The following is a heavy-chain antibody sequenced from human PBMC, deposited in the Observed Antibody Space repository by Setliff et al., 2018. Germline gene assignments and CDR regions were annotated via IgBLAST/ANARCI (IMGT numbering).Heavy chain of an antibody. CDR1: GDSISSGSYY. V-gene: IGHV4-61*09. J-gene: IGHJ5*02. CDR3: ARAGPTVTFFRVLVISWWDP. D-gene: IGHD3-3*01. Sequence: TLSLTCTVSGDSISSGSYYWTWIRQPAEKGLEWIGHFHTGGSTNYNRSLRSRVSISVDTSKNQFSLKLSSVTAADTATYYCARAGPTVTFFRVLVISWWDPWGQGSLVTVSS. CDR2: FHTGGST.